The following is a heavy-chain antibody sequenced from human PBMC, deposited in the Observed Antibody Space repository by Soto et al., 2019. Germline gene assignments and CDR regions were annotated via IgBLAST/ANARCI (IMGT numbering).Heavy chain of an antibody. Sequence: EVQLVESGGGLVQPGGSLKLSCAASGFTFSTHSMNWVRQAPGRRLEWVSYIHSSSSWEVYADSVRGRFTVSRDNAKNSLYLQMSSLRAEDTAVYYCVFDFWLVPTVWGKGTTVTVSS. D-gene: IGHD3-3*01. CDR1: GFTFSTHS. CDR2: IHSSSSWE. J-gene: IGHJ6*04. V-gene: IGHV3-48*01. CDR3: VFDFWLVPTV.